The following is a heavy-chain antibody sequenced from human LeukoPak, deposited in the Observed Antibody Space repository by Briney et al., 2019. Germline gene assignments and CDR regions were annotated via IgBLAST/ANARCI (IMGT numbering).Heavy chain of an antibody. CDR1: GGTFSSYA. V-gene: IGHV1-69*01. J-gene: IGHJ4*02. CDR3: ARVGSIAARYDY. D-gene: IGHD6-6*01. CDR2: IIPIFGTA. Sequence: ASVKVSCKASGGTFSSYAISWVRQAPGQGLEWMGGIIPIFGTANYAQKFQGRVTITADESTSTAYMELSRLRSDDTAVYYCARVGSIAARYDYWGQGTLVTVSS.